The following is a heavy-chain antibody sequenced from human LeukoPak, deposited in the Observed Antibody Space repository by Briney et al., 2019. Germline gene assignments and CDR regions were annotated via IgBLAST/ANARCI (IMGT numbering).Heavy chain of an antibody. CDR3: ARATVTTDDAFDI. V-gene: IGHV3-48*01. Sequence: GGSLRLSCAASGFTFSRNSMNWVRQSPGKGLEWVSYISTSSSTTHYSGSVKGRFTISRDNAKNSLYLQMNSLRAEDTAVYYCARATVTTDDAFDIWGQGTMVTVSS. CDR2: ISTSSSTT. CDR1: GFTFSRNS. J-gene: IGHJ3*02. D-gene: IGHD4-17*01.